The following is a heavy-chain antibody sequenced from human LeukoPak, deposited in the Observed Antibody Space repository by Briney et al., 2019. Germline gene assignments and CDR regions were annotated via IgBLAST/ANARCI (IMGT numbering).Heavy chain of an antibody. D-gene: IGHD1-26*01. CDR1: GGSVTNHH. Sequence: SETLSLTCTVSGGSVTNHHWSWIRQPAGKGLEWIARFYTGGSTTYNPSLNGRATMSVDTSMNHFSLKLTSVTAADTAIYYCATVEVGTVDVFDIWGQGTMVTVSS. J-gene: IGHJ3*02. V-gene: IGHV4-4*07. CDR3: ATVEVGTVDVFDI. CDR2: FYTGGST.